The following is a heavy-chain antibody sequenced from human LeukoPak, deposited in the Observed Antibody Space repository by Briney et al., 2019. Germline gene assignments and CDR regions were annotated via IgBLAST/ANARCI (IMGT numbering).Heavy chain of an antibody. J-gene: IGHJ5*02. CDR1: GFTFSTYG. CDR3: AKGPVGYCGGGSCYHWFDP. V-gene: IGHV3-30*02. CDR2: IRYDGSNK. Sequence: GGSLRLPCAASGFTFSTYGMHWVRQAPGKGLEWVAFIRYDGSNKDYVDSVKGRFTISRDNSKNTLYLQMNSLRAEDTAVYYCAKGPVGYCGGGSCYHWFDPWGQGTLVTVSS. D-gene: IGHD2-15*01.